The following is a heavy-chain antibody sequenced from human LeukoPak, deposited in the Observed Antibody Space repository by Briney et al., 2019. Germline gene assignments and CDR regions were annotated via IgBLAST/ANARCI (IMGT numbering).Heavy chain of an antibody. CDR2: ISGSGGGT. CDR3: AKGLVGYCSGGSCYPFDY. V-gene: IGHV3-23*01. D-gene: IGHD2-15*01. Sequence: PGASPRLSCAASGFTFNNYAMSWVRQAPGKGLEWVSGISGSGGGTYYADSVKGRFTISRDNSKNTLHLQMNSLRAEDTAIYYCAKGLVGYCSGGSCYPFDYWGQGTLVTVSS. J-gene: IGHJ4*02. CDR1: GFTFNNYA.